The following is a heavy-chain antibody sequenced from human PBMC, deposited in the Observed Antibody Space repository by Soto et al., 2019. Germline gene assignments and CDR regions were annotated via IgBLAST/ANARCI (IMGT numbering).Heavy chain of an antibody. Sequence: GGSLRLSCAASGFTFSSYAMSWVRQAPGKGLEWVSAISGSGGSKYYADSVKGRFTISRDNSKNTLYLQMNSLRAEDTAVYYCARGPLPELSGWFDYWGQGTLVTVSS. J-gene: IGHJ4*02. CDR3: ARGPLPELSGWFDY. D-gene: IGHD6-19*01. CDR2: ISGSGGSK. CDR1: GFTFSSYA. V-gene: IGHV3-23*01.